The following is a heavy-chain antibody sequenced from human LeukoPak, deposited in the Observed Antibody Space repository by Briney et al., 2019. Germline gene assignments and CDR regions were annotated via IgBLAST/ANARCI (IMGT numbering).Heavy chain of an antibody. Sequence: SGGSLRLSCAASGFTFDDYAMHWVRQAPGKGLEWVSGVSWNSGSVGYADSVKGRFTISRDNAKNSLYLQMNSLRAEDTALYHCAKDVGRLERNPDYRGQGTLVTVSS. D-gene: IGHD1-1*01. CDR2: VSWNSGSV. V-gene: IGHV3-9*01. J-gene: IGHJ4*02. CDR1: GFTFDDYA. CDR3: AKDVGRLERNPDY.